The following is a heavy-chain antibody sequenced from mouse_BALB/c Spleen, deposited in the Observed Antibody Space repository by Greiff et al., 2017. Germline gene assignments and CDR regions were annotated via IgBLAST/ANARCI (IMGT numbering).Heavy chain of an antibody. Sequence: DQLQQSGAELVKPGASVKLSCTASGFNIKDTYMHWVKQRPEQGLEWIGRIDPANGNTKYDPKFQGKATITADTSSNTAYLQLSSLTSEDTAVYYCARRWDPYWYFDVWGAGTTVTVSS. J-gene: IGHJ1*01. CDR1: GFNIKDTY. CDR3: ARRWDPYWYFDV. CDR2: IDPANGNT. V-gene: IGHV14-3*02. D-gene: IGHD4-1*01.